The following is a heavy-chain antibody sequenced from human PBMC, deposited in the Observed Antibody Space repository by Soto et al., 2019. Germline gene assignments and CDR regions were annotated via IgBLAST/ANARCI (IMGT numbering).Heavy chain of an antibody. CDR3: ARVRITIFGVVGTLYYYGMDV. V-gene: IGHV1-18*01. Sequence: GASVKVSCKASGYTFTSYGISWVRQAPGQGLEWMGWISAYNGNTNYAQKLQGRVTMTTDTSTSTAYMELRSLRSDVTAVYYCARVRITIFGVVGTLYYYGMDVWGQGTTVTVSS. J-gene: IGHJ6*02. D-gene: IGHD3-3*01. CDR1: GYTFTSYG. CDR2: ISAYNGNT.